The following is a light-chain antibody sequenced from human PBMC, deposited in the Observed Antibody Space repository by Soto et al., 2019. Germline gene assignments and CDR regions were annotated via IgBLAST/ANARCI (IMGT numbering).Light chain of an antibody. Sequence: DIQMTQSPSTLSASVGDRVTITCRASQNVDNWVGWYQQKPGKAPKFLIYDASNLESGVPSRFSGRGSGTELTLTMISLQPDDFVTYYCQRYNSNSRTFGQGTRV. CDR2: DAS. CDR3: QRYNSNSRT. V-gene: IGKV1-5*01. J-gene: IGKJ1*01. CDR1: QNVDNW.